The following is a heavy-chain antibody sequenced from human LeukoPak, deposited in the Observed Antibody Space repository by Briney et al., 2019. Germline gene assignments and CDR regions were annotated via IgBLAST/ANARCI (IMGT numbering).Heavy chain of an antibody. J-gene: IGHJ4*02. CDR3: ARVGSFYCGGDCYSSGLDF. V-gene: IGHV3-30-3*01. CDR1: GFPFSNAW. CDR2: ISYGESNK. Sequence: GGSLRLSCVASGFPFSNAWMSWVRQARGKGVVWVAFISYGESNKFYAACVKGRFSISRDNSKNTLFLQMNSLRTDETAVYYCARVGSFYCGGDCYSSGLDFWGQGTLVTVSS. D-gene: IGHD2-21*02.